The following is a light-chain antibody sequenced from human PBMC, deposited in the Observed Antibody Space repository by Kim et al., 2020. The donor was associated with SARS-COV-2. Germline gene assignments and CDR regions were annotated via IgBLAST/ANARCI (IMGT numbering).Light chain of an antibody. CDR3: QHYSRFPYT. CDR2: LAS. CDR1: ESIGTW. Sequence: SASVGDRVTITCRASESIGTWLAWYKQKPGRAPSLLIYLASTLENGVPSMFSGTGSGTEFSLSITSLRPDDFATYYCQHYSRFPYTFGQGTKLEI. V-gene: IGKV1-5*03. J-gene: IGKJ2*01.